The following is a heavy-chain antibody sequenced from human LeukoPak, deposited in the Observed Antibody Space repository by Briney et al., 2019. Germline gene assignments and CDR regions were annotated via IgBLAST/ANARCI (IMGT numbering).Heavy chain of an antibody. J-gene: IGHJ4*02. CDR3: ARQPLVRDCGGDCEFDY. V-gene: IGHV5-51*01. D-gene: IGHD2-21*02. CDR2: IYPGDSDT. CDR1: GSSFTTYW. Sequence: GEPLKISCKASGSSFTTYWIGWVRQMPGKGLEWMGIIYPGDSDTRYSPSFQGQVTISADRSISTAYFQWSSLKASDTAIYYCARQPLVRDCGGDCEFDYWGQGTLVSVSS.